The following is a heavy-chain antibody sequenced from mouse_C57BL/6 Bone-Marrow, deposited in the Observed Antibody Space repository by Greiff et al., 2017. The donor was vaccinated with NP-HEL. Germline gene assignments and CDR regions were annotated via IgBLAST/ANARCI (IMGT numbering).Heavy chain of an antibody. Sequence: QVQLQQSGAELVMPGASVKLSCKASGYTFTSYWMHWVKQRPGQGLEWIGEIDPSDSYTNYNQKFKGKSTLTVDKSSSTAYMQLSSLTSEDSAVYYCARRYNYDYPYYAMDYWCQGTSVTVSS. CDR2: IDPSDSYT. V-gene: IGHV1-69*01. CDR1: GYTFTSYW. D-gene: IGHD2-4*01. J-gene: IGHJ4*01. CDR3: ARRYNYDYPYYAMDY.